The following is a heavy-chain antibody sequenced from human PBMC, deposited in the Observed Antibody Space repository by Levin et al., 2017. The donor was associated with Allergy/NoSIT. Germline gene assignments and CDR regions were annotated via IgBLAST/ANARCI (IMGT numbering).Heavy chain of an antibody. CDR1: GFTFSSYG. CDR3: ARDPGVYYGDEPVDY. D-gene: IGHD4-17*01. J-gene: IGHJ4*02. Sequence: GESLKISCAASGFTFSSYGMHWVRQAPGKGLEWVAVIWYDGSNKYYADSVKGRFTISRDNSKNTLYLQMNSLRAEDTAVYYCARDPGVYYGDEPVDYWGQGTLVTVSS. V-gene: IGHV3-33*01. CDR2: IWYDGSNK.